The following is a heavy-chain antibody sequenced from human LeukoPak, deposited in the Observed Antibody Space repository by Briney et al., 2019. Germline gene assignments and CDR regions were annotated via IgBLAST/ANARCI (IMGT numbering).Heavy chain of an antibody. CDR3: AKAGIGVVGYFDY. Sequence: GGSLRLSCAASGXTFSSYAMSWVPEAPGKGQEWVSTIRGSGGGTYYADSVKGRFTISRDNSKNTLYLQMNSLRDEDTALYYCAKAGIGVVGYFDYWGQGTLVTVSS. J-gene: IGHJ4*02. CDR2: IRGSGGGT. D-gene: IGHD6-19*01. CDR1: GXTFSSYA. V-gene: IGHV3-23*01.